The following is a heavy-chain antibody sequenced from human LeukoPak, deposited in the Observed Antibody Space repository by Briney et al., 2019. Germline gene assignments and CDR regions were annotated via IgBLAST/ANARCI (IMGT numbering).Heavy chain of an antibody. CDR1: GYTLTELS. V-gene: IGHV1-24*01. CDR3: ATATPRGYSYGPYYYYGMDV. D-gene: IGHD5-18*01. CDR2: FDPEDGET. Sequence: GASVKVSCKVSGYTLTELSMHWVRQAPGKGLEWMGGFDPEDGETIYAQKFQGRVTMTEDTSTDTAYMEPSSLRSEDTAVYYCATATPRGYSYGPYYYYGMDVWGQGTTVTVSS. J-gene: IGHJ6*02.